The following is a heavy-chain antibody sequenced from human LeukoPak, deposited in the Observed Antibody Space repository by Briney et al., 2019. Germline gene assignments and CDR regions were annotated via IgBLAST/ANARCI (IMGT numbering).Heavy chain of an antibody. CDR3: AKDGRWGATLSSRFDY. V-gene: IGHV3-30-3*01. CDR1: GFTFSSYA. J-gene: IGHJ4*02. D-gene: IGHD1-26*01. Sequence: GRSLRLSCAASGFTFSSYAMHWVRQAPGKGLEWVAVISYDGSNKYYADSVKGRFTISRDNSKNTLYLQMNSLRAEDTAVYYCAKDGRWGATLSSRFDYWGQGTLVTVSS. CDR2: ISYDGSNK.